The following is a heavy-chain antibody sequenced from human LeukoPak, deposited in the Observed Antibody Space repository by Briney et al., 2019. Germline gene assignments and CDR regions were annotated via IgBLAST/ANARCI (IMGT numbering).Heavy chain of an antibody. CDR3: ATRITIFGGADY. V-gene: IGHV3-23*01. Sequence: GGSLRLSCAASGFTFSSYAMSWVRQAPGKGLEWVSAISGSGGSTYYADSVKGRFTISRDNSKNTLYLQMNSLRAEDTAVYYCATRITIFGGADYWGQGTLSPSPQ. CDR1: GFTFSSYA. CDR2: ISGSGGST. J-gene: IGHJ4*02. D-gene: IGHD3-3*01.